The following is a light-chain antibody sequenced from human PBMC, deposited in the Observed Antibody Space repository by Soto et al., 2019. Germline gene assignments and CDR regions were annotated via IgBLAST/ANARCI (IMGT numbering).Light chain of an antibody. CDR3: QHYNSYSEA. CDR2: DAS. Sequence: MTQSPSTLPAPVRDRVTITCRASQSISPWLAWYQQKPGKAPKLLIFDASNLESGVPSRFSGSGSGTEFTLTISSLQPDDFATYYCQHYNSYSEAFGQGTLLEI. V-gene: IGKV1-5*01. CDR1: QSISPW. J-gene: IGKJ5*01.